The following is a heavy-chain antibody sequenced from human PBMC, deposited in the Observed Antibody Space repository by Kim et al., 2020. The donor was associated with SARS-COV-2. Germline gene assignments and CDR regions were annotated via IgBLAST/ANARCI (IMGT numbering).Heavy chain of an antibody. Sequence: GGSLRLSCAASGFIFSDYYMNWIRQAPGKGLEWVSYISGTGSATYYADSVRGRFAISRDNAKHSLYLQMDSLRAEDTAVYYCARDPPIDYFDSSGYYDYWGQGNLVTVSS. CDR2: ISGTGSAT. J-gene: IGHJ4*02. CDR1: GFIFSDYY. D-gene: IGHD3-22*01. CDR3: ARDPPIDYFDSSGYYDY. V-gene: IGHV3-11*01.